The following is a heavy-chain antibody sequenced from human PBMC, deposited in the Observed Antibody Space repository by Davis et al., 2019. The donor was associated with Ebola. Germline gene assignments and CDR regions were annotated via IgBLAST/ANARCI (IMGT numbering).Heavy chain of an antibody. V-gene: IGHV4-39*07. Sequence: TLSLTCTVSGGSISSSSYYWGWIRQPPGKGLEWIGSIYYSGSTYYNPSLKSRVTISVDTSKNQFSLKLSSVTAADTAVYYCARRDGSSGWYNYYGMDVWGQGTTVTVSS. J-gene: IGHJ6*02. D-gene: IGHD6-19*01. CDR2: IYYSGST. CDR1: GGSISSSSYY. CDR3: ARRDGSSGWYNYYGMDV.